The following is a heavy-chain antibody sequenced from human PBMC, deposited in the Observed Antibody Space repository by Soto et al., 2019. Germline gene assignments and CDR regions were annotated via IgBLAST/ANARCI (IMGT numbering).Heavy chain of an antibody. CDR3: AREGAAAAGRMDV. D-gene: IGHD6-13*01. CDR2: ITPVVGTA. Sequence: QVQLVQSGAEVEKPGSSVKVYCKASGGTFSTYAISWMRQAPGQGLEWMGGITPVVGTANYAQKFQGRVRITADESTSTAYLELSSLTPEDTAVYYCAREGAAAAGRMDVWGQGTTVTVSS. CDR1: GGTFSTYA. V-gene: IGHV1-69*01. J-gene: IGHJ6*02.